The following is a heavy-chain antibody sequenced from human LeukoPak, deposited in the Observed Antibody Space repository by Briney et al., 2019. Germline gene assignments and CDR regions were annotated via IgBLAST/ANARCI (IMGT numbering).Heavy chain of an antibody. CDR3: ARDSAITIFFTPLMDV. V-gene: IGHV3-30-3*01. Sequence: GGSLRLSCAASGFTFSDYAMHWVRQAPGKGLEWVAVISNDGSDKFYADSVKGRFTISRDNSKNTLYLQMNNLRAADTAVYYCARDSAITIFFTPLMDVWGQGTTVTVSS. CDR1: GFTFSDYA. D-gene: IGHD3-9*01. J-gene: IGHJ6*02. CDR2: ISNDGSDK.